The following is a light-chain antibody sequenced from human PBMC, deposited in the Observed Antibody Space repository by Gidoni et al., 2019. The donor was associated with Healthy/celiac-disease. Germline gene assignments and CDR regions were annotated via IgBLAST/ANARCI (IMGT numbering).Light chain of an antibody. V-gene: IGLV2-14*01. CDR1: SSDVGGYNY. CDR2: DVS. CDR3: SSYTSSSSVV. Sequence: ALAQPASVSGSPGQSITLSCTGTSSDVGGYNYVYWYHQHPGQSPKLMSYDVSNRPSGVSNRFSGSKSGNTASLTISARQAEDEADYYCSSYTSSSSVVFGGGTKLTVL. J-gene: IGLJ2*01.